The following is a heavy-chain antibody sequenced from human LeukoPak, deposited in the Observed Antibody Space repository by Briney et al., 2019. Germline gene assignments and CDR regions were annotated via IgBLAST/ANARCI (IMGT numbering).Heavy chain of an antibody. J-gene: IGHJ6*03. Sequence: SETLSLTCTVSGGSISSGSYYWSWIRQPAGKGLEWIGRIYTSGSTNYNPSLKSRVTISVDTSKNQFSLKLSSVTAADKAVYHCARGPPSRYCSSTSCYLMGYYYYYYMDVWGKGTTVTVSS. CDR1: GGSISSGSYY. D-gene: IGHD2-2*01. CDR2: IYTSGST. V-gene: IGHV4-61*02. CDR3: ARGPPSRYCSSTSCYLMGYYYYYYMDV.